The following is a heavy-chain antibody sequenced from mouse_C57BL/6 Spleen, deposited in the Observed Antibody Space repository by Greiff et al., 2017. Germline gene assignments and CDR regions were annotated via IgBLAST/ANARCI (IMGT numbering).Heavy chain of an antibody. V-gene: IGHV5-17*01. Sequence: DVKLVESGGGLVKPGGSLKLSCAASGFTFSDYGMHWVRQAPEKGLEWVAYISSGSSTIYYADTVKGRFTISRDNAKNTLFLQMTSLRSEDTAMYCCATYYEYGGFADWGQGTLVTVSA. CDR2: ISSGSSTI. J-gene: IGHJ3*01. D-gene: IGHD2-4*01. CDR3: ATYYEYGGFAD. CDR1: GFTFSDYG.